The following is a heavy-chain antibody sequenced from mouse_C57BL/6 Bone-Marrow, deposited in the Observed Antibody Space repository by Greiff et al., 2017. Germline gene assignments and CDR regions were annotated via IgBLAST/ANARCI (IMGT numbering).Heavy chain of an antibody. CDR3: AGGYYYGSSYGEDYAMDY. CDR1: GYSFTDYN. V-gene: IGHV1-39*01. Sequence: EVQLQQSGPELVKPGASVKISCKASGYSFTDYNMNWVKQSNGKSLEWIGVINPNYGTTSYNQKFKGKATLTVDQSSSTAYMQLNSLTSEDSAVYYCAGGYYYGSSYGEDYAMDYWGQGTSVTVSS. CDR2: INPNYGTT. D-gene: IGHD1-1*01. J-gene: IGHJ4*01.